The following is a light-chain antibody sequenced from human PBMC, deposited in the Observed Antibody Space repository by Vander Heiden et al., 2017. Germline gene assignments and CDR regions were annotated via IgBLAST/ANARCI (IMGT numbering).Light chain of an antibody. CDR1: QSISSY. CDR2: AAS. CDR3: QQSYSTART. Sequence: DIQMTQSPSSLSASVGDRVTITCRASQSISSYLNWYQQKPGKAPKLLIYAASSLQSGVPSRFSGSGSGTDFTLTISILQPEDFATYYCQQSYSTARTFGQGTKVEIK. V-gene: IGKV1-39*01. J-gene: IGKJ1*01.